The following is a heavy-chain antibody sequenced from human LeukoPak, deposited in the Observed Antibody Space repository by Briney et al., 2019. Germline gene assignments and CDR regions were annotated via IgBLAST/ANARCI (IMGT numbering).Heavy chain of an antibody. CDR2: LSAYNGNT. J-gene: IGHJ4*02. D-gene: IGHD3-22*01. CDR1: GYTFTSYG. CDR3: ARDFEAEHYYYDSSGYDY. V-gene: IGHV1-18*01. Sequence: ASVKVSCKASGYTFTSYGISWVRQAPGQGLEWMGWLSAYNGNTNYAQKLQGRVTMTTDTSTSTAYMELRSLRSDDTAVYYCARDFEAEHYYYDSSGYDYWGQGTLVTVSS.